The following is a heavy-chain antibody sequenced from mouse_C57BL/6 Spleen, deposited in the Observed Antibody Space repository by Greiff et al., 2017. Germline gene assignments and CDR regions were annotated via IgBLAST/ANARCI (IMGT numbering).Heavy chain of an antibody. CDR2: IDPETGGT. Sequence: VKLMESGAELVRPGASVTLSCKASGYTFTDYEMHWVKQTPVHGLEWIGAIDPETGGTAYNQKFKGQAILTADKSSNTAYMELRSLTCEDSAVYYCTRRIYDGYYAMDYWGQGTSVTGSA. D-gene: IGHD2-3*01. CDR3: TRRIYDGYYAMDY. J-gene: IGHJ4*01. V-gene: IGHV1-15*01. CDR1: GYTFTDYE.